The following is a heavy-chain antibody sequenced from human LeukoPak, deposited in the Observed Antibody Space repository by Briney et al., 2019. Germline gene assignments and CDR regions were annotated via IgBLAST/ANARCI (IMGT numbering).Heavy chain of an antibody. CDR2: ISSGDRT. J-gene: IGHJ3*02. CDR3: AKDATASPYFHWFDN. D-gene: IGHD3-9*01. Sequence: GGSLRLSCAASGFTFSSYAMTWVRQAPGKGLEWVAGISSGDRTFHAESVKGRFTISRDKSKDTLYLQMNSLRGEDTAVYYCAKDATASPYFHWFDNWGQGTEVIVSS. V-gene: IGHV3-23*01. CDR1: GFTFSSYA.